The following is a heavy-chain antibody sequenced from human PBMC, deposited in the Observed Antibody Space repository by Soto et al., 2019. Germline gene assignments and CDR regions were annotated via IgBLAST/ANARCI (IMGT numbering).Heavy chain of an antibody. D-gene: IGHD2-21*01. CDR2: IYHSGST. Sequence: QLQLQESGSGLVKPSQTLSLTCAVSGGSISSGGYSWSWIRQPPGKGLEWIGYIYHSGSTYYNPSLXRXVXIXXDRSKPQFALKLSSVTAADTAVYYCARGNVVAIDYWGQGTLVTVSS. CDR1: GGSISSGGYS. V-gene: IGHV4-30-2*01. CDR3: ARGNVVAIDY. J-gene: IGHJ4*02.